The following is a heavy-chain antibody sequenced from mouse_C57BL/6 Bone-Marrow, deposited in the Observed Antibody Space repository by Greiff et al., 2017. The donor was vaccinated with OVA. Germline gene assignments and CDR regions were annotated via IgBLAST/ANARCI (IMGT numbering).Heavy chain of an antibody. Sequence: QVQLQQPGAELVKPGASVKLSCKASGYTFTSYWMQWVKQRPGQGLEWIGEIDPSDSYTNYNQKFKGKATLTVDTSSSTAYMQLNSLTSEDSAVYCCANDYGFAYWGQGTLVTVSA. CDR1: GYTFTSYW. CDR3: ANDYGFAY. V-gene: IGHV1-50*01. J-gene: IGHJ3*01. CDR2: IDPSDSYT. D-gene: IGHD2-4*01.